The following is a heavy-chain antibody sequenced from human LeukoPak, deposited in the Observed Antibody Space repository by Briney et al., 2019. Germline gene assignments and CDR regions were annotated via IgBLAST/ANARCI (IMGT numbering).Heavy chain of an antibody. Sequence: SETLSLTCTVSGGSISSSSYYWGWIRQPPGKGLEWIGSIYYSGSTYYNPSLKSRVTISVDTSKNQFSLKLSSVTAADTAVYYCATTPRGSSGYYGWFDPWGQGTLVTVSS. D-gene: IGHD3-22*01. V-gene: IGHV4-39*07. J-gene: IGHJ5*02. CDR1: GGSISSSSYY. CDR2: IYYSGST. CDR3: ATTPRGSSGYYGWFDP.